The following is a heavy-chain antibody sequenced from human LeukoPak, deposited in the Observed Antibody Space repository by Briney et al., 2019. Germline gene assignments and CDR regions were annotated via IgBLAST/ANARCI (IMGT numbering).Heavy chain of an antibody. J-gene: IGHJ5*02. Sequence: ASVKVSCKASGYTFTSYGISWVRQAPGQGLEWMGWISAYNGNTNYAQKLQGRVTMTTDTSTSTAYMGLRSLRSDDTAVYYCARIPYDSSGYNWFDPWGQGTLVTVSS. CDR1: GYTFTSYG. D-gene: IGHD3-22*01. CDR2: ISAYNGNT. CDR3: ARIPYDSSGYNWFDP. V-gene: IGHV1-18*01.